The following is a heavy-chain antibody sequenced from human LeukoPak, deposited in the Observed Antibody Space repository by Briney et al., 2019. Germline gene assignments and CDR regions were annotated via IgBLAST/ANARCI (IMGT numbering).Heavy chain of an antibody. CDR2: MNPNSGNT. CDR1: GYTFTSYD. J-gene: IGHJ3*02. D-gene: IGHD3-9*01. V-gene: IGHV1-8*01. Sequence: GASVKVSCKASGYTFTSYDINWVRQATGQGLEWMGWMNPNSGNTGYAQKVQGRVTMTRNTSISTAYMELSSLRSEDTAVYYCARLYYDSLTGYSVDAFDIWGQGTMVTVSS. CDR3: ARLYYDSLTGYSVDAFDI.